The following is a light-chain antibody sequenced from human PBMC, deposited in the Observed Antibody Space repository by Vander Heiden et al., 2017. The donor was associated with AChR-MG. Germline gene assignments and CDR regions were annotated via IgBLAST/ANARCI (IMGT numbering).Light chain of an antibody. Sequence: EIVLTQSPGTLSLSPGERATLSCRASQSVSSSYLAWYQQKPGQSPRLLIYGASSRTTSIPDRFSGSGSGTDFTLTISRLEPEDFAVYYCQQYGRSPWTFGQGTKVEIK. CDR1: QSVSSSY. J-gene: IGKJ1*01. CDR2: GAS. CDR3: QQYGRSPWT. V-gene: IGKV3-20*01.